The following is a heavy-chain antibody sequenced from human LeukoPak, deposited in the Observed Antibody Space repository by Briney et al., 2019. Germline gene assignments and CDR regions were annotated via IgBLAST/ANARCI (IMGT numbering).Heavy chain of an antibody. Sequence: SETLSLTCTVSGYSISSGYYWGWIRQPPGEGLEWIGSIYHSGSTYYNPSLKSRVTISVDTSKNQSSLKLSSVTAADTAVYYCARLGRRGGSVAAHMGYYFDYWGQGALVTVFS. CDR2: IYHSGST. V-gene: IGHV4-38-2*02. D-gene: IGHD6-19*01. CDR3: ARLGRRGGSVAAHMGYYFDY. J-gene: IGHJ4*02. CDR1: GYSISSGYY.